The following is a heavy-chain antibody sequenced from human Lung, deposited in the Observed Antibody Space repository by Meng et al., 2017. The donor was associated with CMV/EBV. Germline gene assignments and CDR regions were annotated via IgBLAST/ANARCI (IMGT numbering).Heavy chain of an antibody. CDR1: GFTFNTYW. J-gene: IGHJ4*02. Sequence: GGSLRLSCVASGFTFNTYWMSWVRQAPGKGLEWVANIKQDGSEKYYVGSVKGRFTISRDNAKNSLYLQMNSLRAEDTAVYCCARDPRVKSYVVVPAASDYWGQGTMVTVSS. CDR2: IKQDGSEK. CDR3: ARDPRVKSYVVVPAASDY. V-gene: IGHV3-7*01. D-gene: IGHD2-2*01.